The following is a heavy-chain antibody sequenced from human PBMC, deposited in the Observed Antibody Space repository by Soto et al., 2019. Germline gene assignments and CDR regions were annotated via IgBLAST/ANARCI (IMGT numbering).Heavy chain of an antibody. Sequence: SETLSLTCTVSGGSISSGNYYWSWVRQPPGKGLEWIGYIYYSGRTYYNPSLKSRVTISVDTSKNQFSLKLSSVSAADTAVYYCARTYQYASNWFDPWGQGTLVTVSS. CDR2: IYYSGRT. CDR3: ARTYQYASNWFDP. D-gene: IGHD3-16*01. J-gene: IGHJ5*02. CDR1: GGSISSGNYY. V-gene: IGHV4-30-4*01.